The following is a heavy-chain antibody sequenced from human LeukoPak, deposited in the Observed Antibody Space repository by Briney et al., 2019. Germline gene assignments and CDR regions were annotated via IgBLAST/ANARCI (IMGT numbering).Heavy chain of an antibody. D-gene: IGHD3-22*01. Sequence: GGSLRLSCVASGFTFGKYWMSWVRQAPGKGLEWVANIKLDGSEKNYVDSVKGRFTISRDNAKNSLCLQMNSLRAEDTAVYYCARQANYYYDSSGYYYFDYWGQGTLVTVSS. CDR3: ARQANYYYDSSGYYYFDY. J-gene: IGHJ4*02. CDR2: IKLDGSEK. V-gene: IGHV3-7*03. CDR1: GFTFGKYW.